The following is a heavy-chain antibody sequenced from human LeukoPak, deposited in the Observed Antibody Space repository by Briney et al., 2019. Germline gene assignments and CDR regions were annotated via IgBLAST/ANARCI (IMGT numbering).Heavy chain of an antibody. CDR2: INHSGST. D-gene: IGHD2-2*01. J-gene: IGHJ6*02. CDR3: ARGVVVPAYYYYGMDV. Sequence: PETLSLTCAVYGGSFSGYYWSWIRQPPGKGLEWIGEINHSGSTNYNPSLKSRVTISVDTSKNQFSLKLSSVTAADTAVYYCARGVVVPAYYYYGMDVWGQGTTVTVSS. CDR1: GGSFSGYY. V-gene: IGHV4-34*01.